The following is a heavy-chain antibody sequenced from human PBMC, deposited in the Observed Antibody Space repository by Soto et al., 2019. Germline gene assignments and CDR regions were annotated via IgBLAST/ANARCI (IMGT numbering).Heavy chain of an antibody. CDR1: GFTFNAYA. CDR2: IGGSGGNR. J-gene: IGHJ4*02. D-gene: IGHD4-4*01. V-gene: IGHV3-23*01. CDR3: ARVASDYINSVDH. Sequence: DVQLLESGGGLVQPGGSLRLSCAASGFTFNAYAMTWVRQAPGKGLEWVSAIGGSGGNRYYAGSVRGRFTISRDNSKDTVDLQMNSLRVEDTVVYYCARVASDYINSVDHWGQGILVSVSS.